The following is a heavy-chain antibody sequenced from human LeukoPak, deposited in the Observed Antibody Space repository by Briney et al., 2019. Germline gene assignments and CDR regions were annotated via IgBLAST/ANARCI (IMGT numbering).Heavy chain of an antibody. J-gene: IGHJ4*02. Sequence: SETLSLTCTVSGGSISSYYSSWIRQPPGKGLEWIGYIYYSGSTNYKPSLKSRVTISVDTSKNQFSLKLSSVTAADTAVYYCARWSGGDFDYWGQGTLVTVSS. V-gene: IGHV4-59*01. CDR1: GGSISSYY. CDR2: IYYSGST. D-gene: IGHD1-26*01. CDR3: ARWSGGDFDY.